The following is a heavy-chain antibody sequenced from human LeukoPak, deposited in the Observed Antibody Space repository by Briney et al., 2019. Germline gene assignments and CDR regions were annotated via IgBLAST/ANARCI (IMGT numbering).Heavy chain of an antibody. D-gene: IGHD2-2*01. CDR3: ARGVVPAARGAFDI. V-gene: IGHV3-20*04. CDR2: INWDGGST. CDR1: GFTFDDYG. Sequence: GALRLSCAGSGFTFDDYGMSWGRQAPGKGLEGVSGINWDGGSTGYADSVTGRFTISRDNAKNSLYLQMNSLRAEDTALYYYARGVVPAARGAFDIWGQGTMVTVSS. J-gene: IGHJ3*02.